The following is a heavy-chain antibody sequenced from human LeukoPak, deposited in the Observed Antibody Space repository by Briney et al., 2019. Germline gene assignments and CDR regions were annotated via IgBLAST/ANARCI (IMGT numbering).Heavy chain of an antibody. CDR1: GFTFSSYW. CDR2: INSDGGST. J-gene: IGHJ5*02. V-gene: IGHV3-74*01. Sequence: GGSLRLSCAASGFTFSSYWMHWVRQAPGKGLVWVSRINSDGGSTSYADSVKGRFTISRDNAKNTLYLQMNSLRAEDTAVYYCARVRYCSSTSCYNWFDPWGQGTLVTVSS. D-gene: IGHD2-2*01. CDR3: ARVRYCSSTSCYNWFDP.